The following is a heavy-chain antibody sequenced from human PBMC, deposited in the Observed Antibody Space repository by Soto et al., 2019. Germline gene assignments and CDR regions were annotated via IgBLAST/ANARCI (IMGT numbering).Heavy chain of an antibody. V-gene: IGHV1-46*01. J-gene: IGHJ3*02. CDR3: ARASIADDAFDI. CDR2: INPSGGST. CDR1: GYTFTSYY. D-gene: IGHD6-6*01. Sequence: ASVKGSCKASGYTFTSYYMHWVRQAPGQGLEWMGIINPSGGSTSYAQKFQGRVTMTRDTSTSTVYMELSSLRSEDTAVYYCARASIADDAFDIWGQGTMVTVSS.